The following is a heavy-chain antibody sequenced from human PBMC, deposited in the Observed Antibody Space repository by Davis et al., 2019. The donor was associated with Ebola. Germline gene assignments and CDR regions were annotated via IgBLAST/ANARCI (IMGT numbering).Heavy chain of an antibody. CDR2: INHSGST. D-gene: IGHD5-12*01. CDR1: GWSFSGYY. Sequence: PSETLSLTCAVHGWSFSGYYWSWIRQPPGKGLEWIGEINHSGSTKYNPSLKSRVTISVDTSKNQFSLKLSSVTAADTAVYYCARGAARYSGYDFTYYYYGMDVWGQGTTVTVSS. J-gene: IGHJ6*02. V-gene: IGHV4-34*01. CDR3: ARGAARYSGYDFTYYYYGMDV.